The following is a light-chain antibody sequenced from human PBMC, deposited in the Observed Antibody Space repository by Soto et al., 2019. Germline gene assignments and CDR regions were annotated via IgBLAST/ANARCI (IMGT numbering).Light chain of an antibody. Sequence: QSALTQPASVSGSPGQSITISCTGTSSDIGGYNYVSWYQQHPGKAPKLMIYEVSSRPSGVSNRFSGSKSGNTASLTISGLQADDEADYLCGSYTSTSALYVFRSGTK. CDR3: GSYTSTSALYV. V-gene: IGLV2-14*01. CDR1: SSDIGGYNY. CDR2: EVS. J-gene: IGLJ1*01.